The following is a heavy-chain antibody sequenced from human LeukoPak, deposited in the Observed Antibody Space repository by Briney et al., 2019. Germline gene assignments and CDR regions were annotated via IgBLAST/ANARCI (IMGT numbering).Heavy chain of an antibody. CDR2: INQDGTEK. CDR3: AKVAKYYYGPETYYFFEQ. D-gene: IGHD3-10*01. Sequence: PGGSLRLSCAASGFTFSNYGMHWVRQAPGKGLEWVVNINQDGTEKYYVDSVKGRFTISRDYAKKSLFLQMNSLRVEDTAVYYCAKVAKYYYGPETYYFFEQWGQGTPVTAAS. J-gene: IGHJ4*02. V-gene: IGHV3-7*01. CDR1: GFTFSNYG.